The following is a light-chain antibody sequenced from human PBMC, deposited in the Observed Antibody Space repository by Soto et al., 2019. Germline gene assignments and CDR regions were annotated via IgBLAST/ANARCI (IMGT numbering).Light chain of an antibody. J-gene: IGLJ1*01. V-gene: IGLV2-11*01. CDR2: DVT. CDR1: SSDVGGYNY. CDR3: CSYAGRYTPYV. Sequence: QSALTQPRSVSGSPGQSITISCSGTSSDVGGYNYVSWYQQHPGKAPKLIIYDVTKRPSGVPDRFSGSKSGNTASLTISGLQAEDEADYYCCSYAGRYTPYVFATGTKVTVL.